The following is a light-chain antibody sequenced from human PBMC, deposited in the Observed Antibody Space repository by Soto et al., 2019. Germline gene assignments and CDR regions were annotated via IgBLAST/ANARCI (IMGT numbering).Light chain of an antibody. J-gene: IGLJ1*01. Sequence: QSALTQPASVSGSPGQSVTISCTGASSDVGGYDYVSWYQQHPGKAPKLILYEVNNRPSGVSNPFSGSKSGNTASLIISGLQADDEADYSCSSYSTTSPLVFGSGTKLTVL. CDR3: SSYSTTSPLV. CDR1: SSDVGGYDY. CDR2: EVN. V-gene: IGLV2-14*01.